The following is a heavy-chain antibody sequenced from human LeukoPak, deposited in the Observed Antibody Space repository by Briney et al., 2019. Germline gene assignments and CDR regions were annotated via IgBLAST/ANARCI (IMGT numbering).Heavy chain of an antibody. Sequence: GGALRLSCAASGFTFSSYAMSWVRQAPGKGLEWVSAIRDSGSSTHYADSVKGRFTTSRDNSKNALFLQINSLRAEDTAIYYCAKYGPQDSGSSHFDYWGQGALVTVSS. D-gene: IGHD1-26*01. CDR2: IRDSGSST. J-gene: IGHJ4*02. CDR3: AKYGPQDSGSSHFDY. CDR1: GFTFSSYA. V-gene: IGHV3-23*01.